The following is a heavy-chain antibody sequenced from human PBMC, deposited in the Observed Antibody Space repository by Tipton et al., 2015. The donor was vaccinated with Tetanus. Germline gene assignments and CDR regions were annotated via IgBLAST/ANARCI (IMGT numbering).Heavy chain of an antibody. CDR1: GFILRTYT. Sequence: SLRLSCAASGFILRTYTMNWVRQGPGKGLEWVSSISSSGSDINYADSLKGRFTISRDNAKNSLFLQMDRLSDEDTAIYYCARLYTGSLQRDAFDLWGQGTVVTVS. J-gene: IGHJ3*01. CDR2: ISSSGSDI. V-gene: IGHV3-21*06. CDR3: ARLYTGSLQRDAFDL. D-gene: IGHD1-26*01.